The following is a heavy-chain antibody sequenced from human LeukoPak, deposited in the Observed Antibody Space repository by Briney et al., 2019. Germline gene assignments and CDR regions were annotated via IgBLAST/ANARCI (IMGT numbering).Heavy chain of an antibody. Sequence: ASVKVSCKASGYTFTGYYMHWVRQAPGQGLEWMGWINPNSGGTNYAQKFQGRVTMTRDTSISTAYMELSRLRSDDAAVYYCARAPRAVAGSDYWGQGTLVTVSS. CDR2: INPNSGGT. V-gene: IGHV1-2*02. CDR1: GYTFTGYY. D-gene: IGHD6-19*01. J-gene: IGHJ4*02. CDR3: ARAPRAVAGSDY.